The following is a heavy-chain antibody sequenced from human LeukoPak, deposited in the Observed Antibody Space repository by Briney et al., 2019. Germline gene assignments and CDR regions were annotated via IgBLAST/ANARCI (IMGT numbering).Heavy chain of an antibody. CDR1: GGSISSGGYY. Sequence: PSQTLSLTCTVSGGSISSGGYYWSWIRQHPGKGLEWIGYIYYSGSTYYNPSLKSRVTISVDTSKNQISLKLNSVTAADTAVYYCARRSDGYFTVYWSLDLWGRGTLVTVSS. J-gene: IGHJ2*01. V-gene: IGHV4-31*03. CDR3: ARRSDGYFTVYWSLDL. D-gene: IGHD5-24*01. CDR2: IYYSGST.